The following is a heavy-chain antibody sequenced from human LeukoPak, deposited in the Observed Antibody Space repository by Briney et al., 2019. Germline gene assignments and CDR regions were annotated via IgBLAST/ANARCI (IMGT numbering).Heavy chain of an antibody. J-gene: IGHJ5*02. CDR2: ISGSGGST. Sequence: TGGSLRLSCAASGFTFSSYAMSWLRQAPGKGLEWVSAISGSGGSTYYADSVKGRFTISRDNSKNTLYLQMNSLRAEDTAVYYCAKVRLVVVAATDNNWFDPWGQGTLVTVSS. V-gene: IGHV3-23*01. D-gene: IGHD2-15*01. CDR1: GFTFSSYA. CDR3: AKVRLVVVAATDNNWFDP.